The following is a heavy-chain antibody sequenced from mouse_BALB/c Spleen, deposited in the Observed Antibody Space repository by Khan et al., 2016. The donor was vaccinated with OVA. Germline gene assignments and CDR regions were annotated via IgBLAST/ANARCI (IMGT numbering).Heavy chain of an antibody. CDR2: INPSTGYT. D-gene: IGHD1-1*01. J-gene: IGHJ2*01. CDR3: ARRGLRWDFDY. CDR1: GYTFINYW. Sequence: QIQLVQSGAELAKPGASVKMSCKASGYTFINYWILWVKQRPGQGLEWIGYINPSTGYTEYNQNFKDKATLTADKSSSTAYMQLSSLTSYDSAVYYCARRGLRWDFDYWGQGTTLTVSS. V-gene: IGHV1-7*01.